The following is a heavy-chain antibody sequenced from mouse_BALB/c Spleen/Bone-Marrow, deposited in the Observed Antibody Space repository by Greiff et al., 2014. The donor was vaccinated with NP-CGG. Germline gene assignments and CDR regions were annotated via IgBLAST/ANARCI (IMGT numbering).Heavy chain of an antibody. Sequence: VQLVESGAELARPGASVNLSCKASGYTFTSYWMQWVKQRPGQGLEWIGAIYPGGGDTRYTQNFKGKATLTADKSSSTAYMQLMSLTSEDSAVYYFASYDGSIYWSMDYWGQGTSVTVFS. J-gene: IGHJ4*01. CDR2: IYPGGGDT. CDR3: ASYDGSIYWSMDY. D-gene: IGHD1-1*01. V-gene: IGHV1-87*01. CDR1: GYTFTSYW.